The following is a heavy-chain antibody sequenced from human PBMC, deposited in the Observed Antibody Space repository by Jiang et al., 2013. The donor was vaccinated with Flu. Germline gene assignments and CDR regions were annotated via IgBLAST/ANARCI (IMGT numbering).Heavy chain of an antibody. Sequence: GLVKPSETLSLTCSVSGGSISSSSYYWGWIRQPPGKGLEWIGSFYYSESIYYNPSSGSTHYNPSFKSRVTNSADTSKNQFSLKLSSVTAADTAVYYCARTQALSYESSGPPTFDVWGQGTMVTVSS. D-gene: IGHD3-22*01. V-gene: IGHV4-39*07. CDR3: ARTQALSYESSGPPTFDV. CDR1: GGSISSSSYY. CDR2: FYYSESIYYNPSSGST. J-gene: IGHJ3*01.